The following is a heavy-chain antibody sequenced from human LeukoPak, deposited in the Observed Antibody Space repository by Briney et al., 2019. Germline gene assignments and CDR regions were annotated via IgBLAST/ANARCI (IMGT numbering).Heavy chain of an antibody. Sequence: SETLSLTCTVSGGSISSYYWSWIRQPPGKGLEWIGYIYYSGSTNYNPSLKSRVTISVDTSKNQFSLKLSFVTAADTAVYYCARQSSSWFYWYFDLWGRGTLVTVSS. J-gene: IGHJ2*01. CDR1: GGSISSYY. CDR2: IYYSGST. CDR3: ARQSSSWFYWYFDL. D-gene: IGHD6-13*01. V-gene: IGHV4-59*01.